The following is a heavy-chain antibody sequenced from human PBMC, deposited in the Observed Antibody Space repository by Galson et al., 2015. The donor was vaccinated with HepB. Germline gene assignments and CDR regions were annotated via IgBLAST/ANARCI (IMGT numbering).Heavy chain of an antibody. Sequence: QVQLQESGPGLVKPSETLSLTCDVSGASVSGSIYYRHWIRQPPGKTLEWLGSIHYTGSTFYNPSLKNRVIISVDTSKKQFSLKLTSTTAADTAVYYCARSPRIAAELVDDWGQGTLVIVSS. CDR1: GASVSGSIYY. CDR2: IHYTGST. V-gene: IGHV4-39*01. J-gene: IGHJ4*02. D-gene: IGHD6-25*01. CDR3: ARSPRIAAELVDD.